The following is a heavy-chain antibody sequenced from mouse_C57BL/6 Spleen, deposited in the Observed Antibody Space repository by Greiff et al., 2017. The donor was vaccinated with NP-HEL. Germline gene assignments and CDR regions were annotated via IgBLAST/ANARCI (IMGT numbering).Heavy chain of an antibody. CDR3: ARDTGAGSSLFDY. CDR1: GFTFSDYY. CDR2: INYDGSST. J-gene: IGHJ2*01. D-gene: IGHD1-1*01. V-gene: IGHV5-16*01. Sequence: EVKLVESEGGLVQPGSSMKLSCTASGFTFSDYYMAWVRQVPEKGLEWVANINYDGSSTYYLDSLKSRFIISRDNAKNILYLQMSSLKAEETATYYCARDTGAGSSLFDYWGQGTTLTVSS.